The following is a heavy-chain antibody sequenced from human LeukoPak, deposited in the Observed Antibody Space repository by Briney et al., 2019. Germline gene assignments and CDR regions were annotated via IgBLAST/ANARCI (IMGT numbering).Heavy chain of an antibody. V-gene: IGHV4-59*01. CDR2: IYYSGST. D-gene: IGHD2-2*01. J-gene: IGHJ3*02. Sequence: SETLSLTCTVSGGSISSYYWSWIRQPPGKGLEWIGYIYYSGSTNYNPSLKSRVTISVDTSKNQFSLKLSSVTAADTAVYYCARGYQRSSDAFDIWGQGIMVTVSS. CDR1: GGSISSYY. CDR3: ARGYQRSSDAFDI.